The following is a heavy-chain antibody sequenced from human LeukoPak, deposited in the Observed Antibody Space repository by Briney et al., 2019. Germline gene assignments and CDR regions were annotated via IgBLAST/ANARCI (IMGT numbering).Heavy chain of an antibody. CDR3: ARDYCSSTSCYYYYYYGMDV. D-gene: IGHD2-2*01. Sequence: GGSLRLSCAASGFTFSSYAMHWVRQAPGKGLEWVAVISYDGSNKYYADSVKGRFTISRDNSKNTLYLQMNSLRAEDTAVYCCARDYCSSTSCYYYYYYGMDVWGQGTTVTVSS. CDR1: GFTFSSYA. CDR2: ISYDGSNK. J-gene: IGHJ6*02. V-gene: IGHV3-30-3*01.